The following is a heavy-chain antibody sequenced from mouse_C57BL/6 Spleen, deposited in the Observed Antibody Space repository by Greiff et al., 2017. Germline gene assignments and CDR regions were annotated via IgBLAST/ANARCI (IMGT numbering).Heavy chain of an antibody. CDR3: TRRLYYYGSSSFAY. J-gene: IGHJ3*01. Sequence: VQLVESGAELVRPGASVTLSCKASGYTFTDYEMHWVKQTPVHGLEWIGAIDPETGGTAYNQKFKGKAILTADKSSSTAYMELRSLTSEDSAVYYCTRRLYYYGSSSFAYWGQGTLVTVSA. CDR2: IDPETGGT. D-gene: IGHD1-1*01. V-gene: IGHV1-15*01. CDR1: GYTFTDYE.